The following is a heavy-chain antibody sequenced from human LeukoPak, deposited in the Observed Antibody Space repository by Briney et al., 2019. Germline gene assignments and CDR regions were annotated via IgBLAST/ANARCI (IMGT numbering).Heavy chain of an antibody. CDR3: ARADTSGYIYYFDY. CDR1: GFTFSNSA. J-gene: IGHJ4*02. Sequence: GGSLRLSCAASGFTFSNSAMSWVRQAPGKGLEWVSSVSGSGGSTYCADSVKGRFTISRDNSMNTLYLQVNSLRAEDTAVYYCARADTSGYIYYFDYWGQGTLVTVSS. D-gene: IGHD3-22*01. V-gene: IGHV3-23*01. CDR2: VSGSGGST.